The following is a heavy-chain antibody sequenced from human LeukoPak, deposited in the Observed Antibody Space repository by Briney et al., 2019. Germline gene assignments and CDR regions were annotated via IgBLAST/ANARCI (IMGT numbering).Heavy chain of an antibody. CDR2: IIPILGIA. V-gene: IGHV1-69*04. CDR1: GYTFTGYY. J-gene: IGHJ4*02. Sequence: SVKVSCKASGYTFTGYYMHWVRQAPGQGLEWMGRIIPILGIANYAQKFQGRVTITADKSTSTAYMELSSLRSEDTAVYYCARDQMATSQEGTFDYWGQGTLVTVSS. CDR3: ARDQMATSQEGTFDY. D-gene: IGHD5-24*01.